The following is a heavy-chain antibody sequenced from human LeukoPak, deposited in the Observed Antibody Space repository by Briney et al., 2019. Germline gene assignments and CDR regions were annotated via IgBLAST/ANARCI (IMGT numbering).Heavy chain of an antibody. CDR3: ARDPLRLGELSLYTDYYFDY. CDR1: GLTFSSDW. D-gene: IGHD3-16*02. J-gene: IGHJ4*02. Sequence: GGSLRLSCVASGLTFSSDWMTWVRQAPGKGLEWVANIKQDGSEKYYVDSVKGRFTISRDNAKNSLYLQMNSLRAEDTAVYYCARDPLRLGELSLYTDYYFDYWGQGTLVTVSS. V-gene: IGHV3-7*01. CDR2: IKQDGSEK.